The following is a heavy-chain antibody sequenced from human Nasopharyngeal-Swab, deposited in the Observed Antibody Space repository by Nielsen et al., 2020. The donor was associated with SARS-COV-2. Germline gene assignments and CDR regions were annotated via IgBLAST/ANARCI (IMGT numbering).Heavy chain of an antibody. CDR1: GIPFSNYA. Sequence: GESLKISCAASGIPFSNYAMNWIRQAPGKGLELVSGISGSGATTYYADSVKGRFTISRDNSKNTLSLQMNSLRGEDTAVYYCARRARYCSGGDCYSNYFDPWGQGTLVTVSS. J-gene: IGHJ5*02. D-gene: IGHD2-15*01. CDR2: ISGSGATT. CDR3: ARRARYCSGGDCYSNYFDP. V-gene: IGHV3-23*01.